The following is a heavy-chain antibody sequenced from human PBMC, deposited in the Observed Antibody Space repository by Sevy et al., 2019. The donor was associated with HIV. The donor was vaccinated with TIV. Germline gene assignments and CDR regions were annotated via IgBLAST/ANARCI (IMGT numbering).Heavy chain of an antibody. Sequence: GGSLRLSCAASGFTFSSYSMNWVRQAPGKGLEWVSSISSSSYIYYADSVKGRFTISRDNAKNSLYLQMNSLRAEDTAVYYCARVVVTAINYYYGMDVWGQGTTVTVSS. CDR2: ISSSSYI. J-gene: IGHJ6*02. D-gene: IGHD2-21*02. CDR3: ARVVVTAINYYYGMDV. V-gene: IGHV3-21*01. CDR1: GFTFSSYS.